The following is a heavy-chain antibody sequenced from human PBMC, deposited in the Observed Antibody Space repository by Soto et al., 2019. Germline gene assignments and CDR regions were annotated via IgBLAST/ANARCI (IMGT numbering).Heavy chain of an antibody. Sequence: QVQLQESGPGLVKPSETLSLTCTVSGGSVSSGSYYWGWIRQPPGKGLEWIGYIYPSGRTNYNPSLKSRVTISVDTSKNQFSLSLTSVTAADTAGYYCARLSAAWFAPWGQGTPLTVAS. CDR3: ARLSAAWFAP. CDR2: IYPSGRT. CDR1: GGSVSSGSYY. V-gene: IGHV4-61*01. J-gene: IGHJ5*02. D-gene: IGHD6-19*01.